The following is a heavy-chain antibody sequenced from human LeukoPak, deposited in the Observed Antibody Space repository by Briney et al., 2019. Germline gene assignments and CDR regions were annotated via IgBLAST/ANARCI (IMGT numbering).Heavy chain of an antibody. V-gene: IGHV1-18*01. D-gene: IGHD2-15*01. J-gene: IGHJ3*02. CDR3: ARDSPGCSGGSCWNAFDI. CDR1: GYTFTSYG. CDR2: ISAYNGNT. Sequence: GASVKVSCKASGYTFTSYGISWVRQAPGQGLEWMGWISAYNGNTNYAQKLQGRVTMTTDTSTSTAYMELRSLRSDDTAVYYCARDSPGCSGGSCWNAFDIWGQGTMVTVSS.